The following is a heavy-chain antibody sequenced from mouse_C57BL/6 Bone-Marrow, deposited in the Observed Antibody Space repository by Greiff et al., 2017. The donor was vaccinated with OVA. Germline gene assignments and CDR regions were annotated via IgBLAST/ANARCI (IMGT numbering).Heavy chain of an antibody. Sequence: EVKVEESGAGLVKPGGSLKLSCAASGFTLSSYAMSWVRQTPEKRLEWVAYISSGGDYIYYADTVKGRFTISRDNARNTLYLQMSSLKSEDTAMYYCTKYGNFYAMDYWGQGTSVTVSS. J-gene: IGHJ4*01. CDR3: TKYGNFYAMDY. CDR1: GFTLSSYA. V-gene: IGHV5-9-1*02. D-gene: IGHD2-1*01. CDR2: ISSGGDYI.